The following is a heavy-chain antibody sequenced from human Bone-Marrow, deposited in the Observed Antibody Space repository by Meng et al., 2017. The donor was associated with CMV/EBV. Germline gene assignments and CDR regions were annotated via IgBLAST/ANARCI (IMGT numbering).Heavy chain of an antibody. V-gene: IGHV3-48*03. CDR2: ISSSGSTI. CDR3: ARAPRGSPCNY. J-gene: IGHJ4*02. D-gene: IGHD1-26*01. Sequence: GESLKTSCAASGFTFSSYEMNWVRQAPGKVLEWVSYISSSGSTIYYADSVKGRFTISRDNAKSSLYLQMNSLGAEDTAVEYCARAPRGSPCNYWGQGTLVTVSS. CDR1: GFTFSSYE.